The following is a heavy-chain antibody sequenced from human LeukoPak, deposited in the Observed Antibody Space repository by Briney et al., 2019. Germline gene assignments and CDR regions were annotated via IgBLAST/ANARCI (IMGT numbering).Heavy chain of an antibody. CDR3: ARDKGAAGSDY. J-gene: IGHJ4*02. Sequence: ASVKVSCKASGNTFIGYYIHWVRQAPGQGLEWMGWIHPNSGDTNYAPKFQGRVTMTWDTSMRTAYMELSRLRFDDTAVYYCARDKGAAGSDYWGQGTLVTVSS. D-gene: IGHD6-13*01. CDR2: IHPNSGDT. CDR1: GNTFIGYY. V-gene: IGHV1-2*02.